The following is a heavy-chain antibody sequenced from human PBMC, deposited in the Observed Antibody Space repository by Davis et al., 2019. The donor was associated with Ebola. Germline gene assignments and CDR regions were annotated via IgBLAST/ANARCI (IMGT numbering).Heavy chain of an antibody. CDR1: GFTFSSYW. V-gene: IGHV3-33*08. CDR2: IWYDGSNK. CDR3: TGGSGSYRDY. J-gene: IGHJ4*02. D-gene: IGHD1-26*01. Sequence: GGSLRLSCAASGFTFSSYWMSWVRQAPGKGLEWVAVIWYDGSNKYYADSVKGRFTISRDNSKNTLYLQMNSLKTEDTAVYYCTGGSGSYRDYWGQGTLVTVSS.